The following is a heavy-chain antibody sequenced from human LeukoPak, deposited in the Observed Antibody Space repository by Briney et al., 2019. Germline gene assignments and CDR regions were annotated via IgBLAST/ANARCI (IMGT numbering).Heavy chain of an antibody. J-gene: IGHJ3*02. V-gene: IGHV4-61*02. CDR1: GGSISRGSYF. CDR2: FYTSATP. CDR3: ARRLMGHDAFDI. D-gene: IGHD3-16*01. Sequence: PSETLSLTCTVSGGSISRGSYFWNWIRQPAGKGLEWIGRFYTSATPKHNPSLKSRVTISVDTSRNQFSLKLSSVTAADTAVYYCARRLMGHDAFDIWGQGTMVTVSS.